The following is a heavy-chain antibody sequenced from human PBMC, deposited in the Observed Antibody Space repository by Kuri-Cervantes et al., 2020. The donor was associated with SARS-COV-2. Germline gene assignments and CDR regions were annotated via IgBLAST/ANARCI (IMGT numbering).Heavy chain of an antibody. D-gene: IGHD2-15*01. CDR1: GYPISSGYN. CDR3: AREGGSGYHDAFDI. Sequence: SETLSPTFGVSGYPISSGYNWGWIRQPPGKGLEWTGCIYHSGSTYYNPSLKSRVTIPVDTSKNQFSLKLSSVTAADTAVYYCAREGGSGYHDAFDIWGQGTMVTVSS. V-gene: IGHV4-38-2*02. CDR2: IYHSGST. J-gene: IGHJ3*02.